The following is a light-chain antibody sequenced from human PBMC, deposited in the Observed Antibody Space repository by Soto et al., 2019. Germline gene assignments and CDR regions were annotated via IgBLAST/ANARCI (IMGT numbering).Light chain of an antibody. CDR3: QQYVTSSPRT. CDR2: GIS. CDR1: HTISSSY. Sequence: EIVLTQSPGTLSLSPGERATLSCRASHTISSSYLAWYQQKPGQAPRLLMYGISRRATGIPDRFSGSGSGTDFTLAITSLEHEDFAVYYCQQYVTSSPRTFGQVTKVDIK. V-gene: IGKV3-20*01. J-gene: IGKJ1*01.